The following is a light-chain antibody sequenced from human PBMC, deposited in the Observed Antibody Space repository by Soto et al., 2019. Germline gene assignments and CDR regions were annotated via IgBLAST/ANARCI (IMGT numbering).Light chain of an antibody. J-gene: IGKJ3*01. CDR1: QSLLYSSNNKNS. CDR3: QKYLISPAT. Sequence: DIVMTQSPDSLAVSLGERATINCKSSQSLLYSSNNKNSLALYQQKPGQPPKLLLYWASTRENGVPDRFSGSESGKDFTLTISRRQAEEEAVNYCQKYLISPATFGPGNRMDI. CDR2: WAS. V-gene: IGKV4-1*01.